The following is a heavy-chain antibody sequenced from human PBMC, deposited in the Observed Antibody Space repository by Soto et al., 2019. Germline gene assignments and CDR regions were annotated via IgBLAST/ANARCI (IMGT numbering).Heavy chain of an antibody. CDR2: IYPGDSDT. D-gene: IGHD6-19*01. CDR3: ARLFDSSGWYDY. J-gene: IGHJ4*02. Sequence: GESLKISCKGSGYGFTSYWIGWVRQMPGKGLERMGIIYPGDSDTRYSPSFQGQVTISADKSITTTYLQWSSLKASDTAIYYCARLFDSSGWYDYWGQGPLVTVSS. V-gene: IGHV5-51*01. CDR1: GYGFTSYW.